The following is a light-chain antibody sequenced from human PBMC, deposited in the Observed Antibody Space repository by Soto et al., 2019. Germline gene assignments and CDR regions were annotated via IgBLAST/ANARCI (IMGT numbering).Light chain of an antibody. Sequence: DIHMTQSPSTLSASVGDRVTITCRASQSISSWLAWYQQKPGKAPKLLIYKASSLESGVPSRFSGSGSGTEFTLTISSLQPDDFATYYCQQYNSYWTFGQGTKV. V-gene: IGKV1-5*03. CDR2: KAS. CDR3: QQYNSYWT. CDR1: QSISSW. J-gene: IGKJ1*01.